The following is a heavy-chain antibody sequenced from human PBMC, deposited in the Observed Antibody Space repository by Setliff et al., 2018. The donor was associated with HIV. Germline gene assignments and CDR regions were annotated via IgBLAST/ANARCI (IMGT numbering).Heavy chain of an antibody. Sequence: LSLTCAASGFTVSNNYMTWVRQAPGKGLEWVSVMLNDGRTYYADSVQEIFRDNSKNTLYLQMNSLRADDTAVYFCATRGIYSSSSLLFDYWGRGTLVTVSS. V-gene: IGHV3-53*01. J-gene: IGHJ4*02. CDR1: GFTVSNNY. CDR2: MLNDGRT. D-gene: IGHD6-6*01. CDR3: ATRGIYSSSSLLFDY.